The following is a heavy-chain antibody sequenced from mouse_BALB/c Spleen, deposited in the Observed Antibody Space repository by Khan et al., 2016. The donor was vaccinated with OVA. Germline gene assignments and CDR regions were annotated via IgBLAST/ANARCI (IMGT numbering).Heavy chain of an antibody. CDR3: ARDYWFAY. CDR1: AFTFSNYA. Sequence: SARRFLQHARSLKLSRAASAFTFSNYALSWLRQSPEKRLEWVASISSGDSTYYPDSVKGRFTISRDNARNILYLQMSSLRSEDTAMYYCARDYWFAYWGQGTLVTVSA. J-gene: IGHJ3*01. CDR2: ISSGDST. V-gene: IGHV5-6-5*01.